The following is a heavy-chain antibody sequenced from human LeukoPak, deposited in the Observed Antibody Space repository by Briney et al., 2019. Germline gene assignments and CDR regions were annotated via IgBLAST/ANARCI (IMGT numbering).Heavy chain of an antibody. J-gene: IGHJ4*02. Sequence: GSSVKVSCKASGGTFSSYAISWVRQAPGQGVEWMGRIIPILGIANYAQKFQGRVTITADKSTSTAYMELSSLRSEDTAVYYCARLSAAAGDYWGQGTLVTVSS. CDR3: ARLSAAAGDY. D-gene: IGHD6-13*01. V-gene: IGHV1-69*04. CDR1: GGTFSSYA. CDR2: IIPILGIA.